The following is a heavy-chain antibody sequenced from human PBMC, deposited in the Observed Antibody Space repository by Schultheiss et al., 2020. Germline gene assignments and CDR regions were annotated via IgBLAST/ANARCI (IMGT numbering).Heavy chain of an antibody. D-gene: IGHD3-3*01. CDR2: ISGSGGST. J-gene: IGHJ4*02. CDR3: AKDNDFWSGYAGEFDY. Sequence: GGSLRLSCAASGFTFSSYAMSWVRQAPGKGLEWVSAISGSGGSTYYADSVKGRFTISRDNSKNTLYLQMNSLRAEDTAVYYCAKDNDFWSGYAGEFDYWGQGTLVTVSS. CDR1: GFTFSSYA. V-gene: IGHV3-23*01.